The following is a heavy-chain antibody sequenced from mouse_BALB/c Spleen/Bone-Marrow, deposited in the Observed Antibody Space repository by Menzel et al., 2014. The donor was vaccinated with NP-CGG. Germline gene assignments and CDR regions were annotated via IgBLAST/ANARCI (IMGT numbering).Heavy chain of an antibody. V-gene: IGHV1-61*01. D-gene: IGHD2-3*01. J-gene: IGHJ2*01. CDR2: IHPSDSET. CDR3: ARIYDGYYGGFFDY. CDR1: GYSFTSYW. Sequence: VKLQESGAELVRPGASVKLSCKASGYSFTSYWMNWVKQRPGQGLEWIGMIHPSDSETRLNQKFKDKATLTVDKSSNTAYMQLSSPTSEDSAVYYCARIYDGYYGGFFDYWGQGTTLTVSS.